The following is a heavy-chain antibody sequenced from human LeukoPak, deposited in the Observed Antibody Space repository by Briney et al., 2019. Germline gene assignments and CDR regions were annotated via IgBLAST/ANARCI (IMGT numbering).Heavy chain of an antibody. CDR2: ISGDGGST. D-gene: IGHD1-26*01. J-gene: IGHJ5*02. CDR1: GFTFDDYA. V-gene: IGHV3-43*02. CDR3: AKDISGAVGATNWFDP. Sequence: GGSLRLSCAASGFTFDDYAMHWVRQAPGKGLEWVSLISGDGGSTYYADSVKGRFTISRDNSKNSLYLQMNSLGTEDTALYYCAKDISGAVGATNWFDPWGQGTLVTVSS.